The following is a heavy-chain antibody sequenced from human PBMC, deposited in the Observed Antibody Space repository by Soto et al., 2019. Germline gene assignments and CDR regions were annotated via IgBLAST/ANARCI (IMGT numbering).Heavy chain of an antibody. D-gene: IGHD3-22*01. V-gene: IGHV3-21*01. CDR3: ARDRDYYDSSGYPSAFDY. CDR1: GFTFSSYS. CDR2: ISSSSSYI. Sequence: PGGSLRLSCAASGFTFSSYSMNWVRQAPGKGLEWVSSISSSSSYIYYADSVKGRFTISRDNAKNSLYLQMNSLRAEDTAVYYCARDRDYYDSSGYPSAFDYWGQGTLVTVSS. J-gene: IGHJ4*02.